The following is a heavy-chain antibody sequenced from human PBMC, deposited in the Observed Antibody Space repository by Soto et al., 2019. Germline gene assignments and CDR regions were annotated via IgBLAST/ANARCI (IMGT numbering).Heavy chain of an antibody. CDR1: GFTFSNYA. Sequence: GGSLRLSCAASGFTFSNYAMTWVRQAPGKGLEWVSGLNGSGGSTSSADSVKGRFAISRDNSKNTLYLQMNSLRDGDTAVYYCARDGEGYWGQGALVTVSS. CDR3: ARDGEGY. D-gene: IGHD2-21*01. CDR2: LNGSGGST. J-gene: IGHJ4*02. V-gene: IGHV3-23*01.